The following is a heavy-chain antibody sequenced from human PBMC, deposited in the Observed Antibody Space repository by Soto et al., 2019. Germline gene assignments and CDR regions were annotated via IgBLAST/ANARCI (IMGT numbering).Heavy chain of an antibody. D-gene: IGHD6-13*01. CDR2: INPNSGGT. CDR1: GYTFTGYY. CDR3: ARDGEQLVTFGMDV. Sequence: ASVKVSCKASGYTFTGYYMQWVRQAPGQGLEWMGWINPNSGGTNYAQKFQGWVTMTRDTSISTAYMELSRLRSDDTAVYYCARDGEQLVTFGMDVWGQGTTVTVSS. V-gene: IGHV1-2*04. J-gene: IGHJ6*02.